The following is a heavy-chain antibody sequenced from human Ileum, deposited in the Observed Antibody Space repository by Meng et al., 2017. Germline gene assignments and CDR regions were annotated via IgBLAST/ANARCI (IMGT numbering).Heavy chain of an antibody. J-gene: IGHJ4*02. CDR1: GASVTTSHYQ. CDR2: AST. V-gene: IGHV4-61*01. Sequence: QGQLQESGPGLVRPSATLSLICTVSGASVTTSHYQWGWIRQPPGKGLEWIGYASTNYNPSLKSRLTISLDTSKNQVSLKLTSVTAADTAVYYCARDHWGSLDYWGQGILVTVSS. CDR3: ARDHWGSLDY. D-gene: IGHD7-27*01.